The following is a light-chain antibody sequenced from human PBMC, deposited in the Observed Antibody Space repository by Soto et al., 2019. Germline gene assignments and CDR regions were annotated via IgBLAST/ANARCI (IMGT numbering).Light chain of an antibody. V-gene: IGLV2-18*02. CDR2: DVN. CDR1: SSDVGSYNR. Sequence: QSVLTQPPSVTGSPGQSVAISCTGTSSDVGSYNRVSWYQQPPGTAPKLMIYDVNNRPSGVPDRFSGSKSGNTASLTISGLQAEYYADYYCSSYTISSTYVFGPGAKLTVL. CDR3: SSYTISSTYV. J-gene: IGLJ1*01.